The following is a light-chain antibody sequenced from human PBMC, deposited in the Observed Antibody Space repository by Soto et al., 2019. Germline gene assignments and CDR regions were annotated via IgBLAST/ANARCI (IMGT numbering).Light chain of an antibody. CDR1: QSVLYSSNNKNY. J-gene: IGKJ1*01. CDR3: QQYGSSPRT. CDR2: GAS. Sequence: SVLAQTSDFLAVSLRERATINCKSSQSVLYSSNNKNYLTWYPQKPGQAPRLLIFGASSRATGIPDRFSGSGSGTEFTLSVSSLQPEDFAVYYCQQYGSSPRTFGQGTKVDIK. V-gene: IGKV4-1*01.